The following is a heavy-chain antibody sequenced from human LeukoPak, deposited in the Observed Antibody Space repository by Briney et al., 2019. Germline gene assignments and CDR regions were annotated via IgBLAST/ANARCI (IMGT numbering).Heavy chain of an antibody. J-gene: IGHJ4*02. CDR2: IYYSGST. V-gene: IGHV4-59*01. D-gene: IGHD2-2*01. Sequence: SETLSLTCTVSGGSISSYYWSWIRQPPGKGLEWIGYIYYSGSTNYNPSLKSRVTISVDTSKNQFSLKLSSVTAADAAVYYCARGGAAAPWRVDYWGQGTLVTVSS. CDR1: GGSISSYY. CDR3: ARGGAAAPWRVDY.